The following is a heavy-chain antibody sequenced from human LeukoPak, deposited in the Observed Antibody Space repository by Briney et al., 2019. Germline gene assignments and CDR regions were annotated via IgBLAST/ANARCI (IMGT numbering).Heavy chain of an antibody. CDR2: INHNSGGT. J-gene: IGHJ4*02. CDR1: GYTFTGDY. D-gene: IGHD2-8*01. V-gene: IGHV1-2*06. CDR3: ARAPLCAGYCSNGVCYMKNY. Sequence: ASVKLSCKASGYTFTGDYMHWVRQAPGQGLEWMELINHNSGGTNYAQKFQGRVTMTRDTSISTAYMELSRLTSDETAVYYRARAPLCAGYCSNGVCYMKNYWGQGTLVTVSS.